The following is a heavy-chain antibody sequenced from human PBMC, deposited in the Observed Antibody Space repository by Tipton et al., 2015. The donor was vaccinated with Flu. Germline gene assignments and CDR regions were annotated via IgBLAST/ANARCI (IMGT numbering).Heavy chain of an antibody. J-gene: IGHJ6*02. Sequence: TLSLTCTVSGGSVSGGFYFWNWIRQPPGKGLEWIGSIYNTRTTYYNPSLGSRVTISADTSKNQFSLKLSYVTAADTAIYFCASGVATAGDTYYHGMDVWDQGTTVTVSS. D-gene: IGHD6-13*01. V-gene: IGHV4-39*01. CDR1: GGSVSGGFYF. CDR2: IYNTRTT. CDR3: ASGVATAGDTYYHGMDV.